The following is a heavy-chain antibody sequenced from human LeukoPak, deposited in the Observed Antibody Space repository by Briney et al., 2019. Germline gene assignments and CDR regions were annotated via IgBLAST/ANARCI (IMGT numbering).Heavy chain of an antibody. CDR3: ARGTIFGTPSGY. J-gene: IGHJ4*02. D-gene: IGHD3-3*01. CDR1: GFTFSSYG. CDR2: IWYDGSNK. Sequence: PGRSLRLSCAASGFTFSSYGMHWVRQAPGKGLEWVAVIWYDGSNKYYADSVKGRFTISRDNSKNTLYLQMNSLRAEDTAVYYCARGTIFGTPSGYWGQGTLVTVSS. V-gene: IGHV3-33*01.